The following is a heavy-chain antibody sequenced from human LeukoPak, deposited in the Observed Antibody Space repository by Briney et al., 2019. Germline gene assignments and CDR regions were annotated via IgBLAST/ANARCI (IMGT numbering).Heavy chain of an antibody. Sequence: PGGSLRLSCAASGFTFSSYAMHWVRQAPGQGLEWVAVISYDGSNKYYADSVKGRFTISRDNSKNTLYLQMNSLRAEDTAVYYCARDGYYYGSGSYCDYWGQGTLVTVSS. J-gene: IGHJ4*02. CDR2: ISYDGSNK. V-gene: IGHV3-30*04. CDR3: ARDGYYYGSGSYCDY. D-gene: IGHD3-10*01. CDR1: GFTFSSYA.